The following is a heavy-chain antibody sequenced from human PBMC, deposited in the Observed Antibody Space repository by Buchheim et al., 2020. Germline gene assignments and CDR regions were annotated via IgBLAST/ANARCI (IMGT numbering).Heavy chain of an antibody. J-gene: IGHJ6*02. CDR1: GFPFSSYA. CDR3: AKDSGYNYTDLDV. Sequence: QLLESGGGLVQPGTSLRLSCAASGFPFSSYAMSWVRQAPGKGLEWVAAVSGTGGSTFYADSVKGRFTISRDNSKNTLYLQMDSLRADDTAVYYCAKDSGYNYTDLDVWGQGTT. V-gene: IGHV3-23*01. CDR2: VSGTGGST.